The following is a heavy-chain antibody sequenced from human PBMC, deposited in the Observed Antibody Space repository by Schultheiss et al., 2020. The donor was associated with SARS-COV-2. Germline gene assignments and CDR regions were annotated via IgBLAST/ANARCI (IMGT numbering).Heavy chain of an antibody. CDR1: GGSLDGFY. CDR3: ASSPLVVPAANWFDP. J-gene: IGHJ5*02. D-gene: IGHD2-2*01. Sequence: SETLSLTCTVSGGSLDGFYWSWVRQPPGKGLEWIGEIYHSGSTNYNPSLKSRDTISVDKSKNQFSLKLSSVTAADTAVYYCASSPLVVPAANWFDPWGQGTLVTVSS. V-gene: IGHV4-4*02. CDR2: IYHSGST.